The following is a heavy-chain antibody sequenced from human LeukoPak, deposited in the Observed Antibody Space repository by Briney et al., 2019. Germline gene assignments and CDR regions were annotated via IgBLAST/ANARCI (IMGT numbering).Heavy chain of an antibody. J-gene: IGHJ4*02. D-gene: IGHD3-10*01. V-gene: IGHV1-69*06. CDR1: VGTFSSYA. CDR3: ASPSRYGSGPFDY. Sequence: ASVKVSCKASVGTFSSYAISWVRQAPGQGLEWMGGIIPIFGTANYAQKFQGRVTITADKSTSTAYMELSSLRSEDTAVYYCASPSRYGSGPFDYWGQGTLVTVSS. CDR2: IIPIFGTA.